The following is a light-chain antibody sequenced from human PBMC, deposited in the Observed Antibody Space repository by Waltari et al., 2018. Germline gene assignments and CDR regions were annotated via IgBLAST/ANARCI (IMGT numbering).Light chain of an antibody. V-gene: IGKV3-15*01. CDR1: QSVSSN. J-gene: IGKJ2*01. CDR3: QQYYSTPGYT. CDR2: GAS. Sequence: EIVMTQSPATLSVSPGERATLSCRASQSVSSNLAWYQQKPGQAPRLLIYGASTRATGIPARFSGSGSGTEFTLTISSLQSEDVAVYYCQQYYSTPGYTFGQGTKLEIK.